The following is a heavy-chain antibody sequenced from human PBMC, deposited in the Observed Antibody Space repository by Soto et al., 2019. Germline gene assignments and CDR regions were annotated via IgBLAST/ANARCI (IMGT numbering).Heavy chain of an antibody. V-gene: IGHV3-30*03. CDR1: GFTFSSYG. CDR3: ARAMIVVVITTPMRY. CDR2: ISYDGSNK. Sequence: QVQLVESGGGVVQPGRSLRLSCAASGFTFSSYGMHWVRQAPGKGLEWVAVISYDGSNKYYADSVKGRFTISRDNSKNTLYLQMNSLRAEDTAVYYCARAMIVVVITTPMRYWGQGTLVTVSS. D-gene: IGHD3-22*01. J-gene: IGHJ4*02.